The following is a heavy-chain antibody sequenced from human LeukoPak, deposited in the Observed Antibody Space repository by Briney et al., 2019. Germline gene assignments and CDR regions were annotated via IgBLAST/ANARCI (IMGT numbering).Heavy chain of an antibody. D-gene: IGHD4-17*01. V-gene: IGHV3-23*01. Sequence: GGSLRLSCAASGFTVSSNYMSWVRQAPGKGLEWVSAISGSGGSTYYADSVKGRFTISRDNSKNTLYLQMNSLRAEDTAVYYCAKAIEGVYGDIPSDYWGQGTLVTVSS. CDR3: AKAIEGVYGDIPSDY. CDR1: GFTVSSNY. CDR2: ISGSGGST. J-gene: IGHJ4*02.